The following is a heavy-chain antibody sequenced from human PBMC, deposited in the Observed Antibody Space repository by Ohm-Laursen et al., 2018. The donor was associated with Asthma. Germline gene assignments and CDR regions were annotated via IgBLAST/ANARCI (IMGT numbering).Heavy chain of an antibody. CDR2: IYYSGST. D-gene: IGHD5-18*01. CDR3: ARWLRGYSYAFDY. J-gene: IGHJ4*02. CDR1: GGSISSYY. Sequence: GTLSLTCTVSGGSISSYYWSWIRQPPGKGLEWIGYIYYSGSTNYNPSLKSRVTISVDTSKNQFSLKLSSVTAADTAVYYCARWLRGYSYAFDYWGQGTLVTVSS. V-gene: IGHV4-59*01.